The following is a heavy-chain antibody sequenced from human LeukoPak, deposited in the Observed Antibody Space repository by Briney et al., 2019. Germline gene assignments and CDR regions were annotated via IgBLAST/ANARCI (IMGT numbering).Heavy chain of an antibody. CDR1: GGSFSGYY. CDR2: INHSGST. CDR3: ARVTGYRIEDYFDY. V-gene: IGHV4-34*01. D-gene: IGHD6-13*01. J-gene: IGHJ4*02. Sequence: SETLSLTCAVYGGSFSGYYWSWIRQPPGKGLEWIGEINHSGSTNYNPSLKSRVTISVDTSKNQFSLKLRSVTAADTAVYYCARVTGYRIEDYFDYWGQGTLVTVSS.